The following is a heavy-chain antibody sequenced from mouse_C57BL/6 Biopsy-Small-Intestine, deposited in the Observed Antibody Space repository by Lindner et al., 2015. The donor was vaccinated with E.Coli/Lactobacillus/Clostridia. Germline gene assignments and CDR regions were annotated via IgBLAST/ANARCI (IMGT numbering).Heavy chain of an antibody. V-gene: IGHV1-63*01. CDR2: IYPGGGYT. Sequence: VQLQESGAELVRPGTSVKISCKASGYTFTNYWIGWAKQRPGHGLEWIGDIYPGGGYTNYNEKFKGKATLTADKSSSTAYMQFSSLTSEDSAIYYCARRGAYYSNGSGFAYWGQGTLVTVSA. CDR1: GYTFTNYW. J-gene: IGHJ3*01. CDR3: ARRGAYYSNGSGFAY. D-gene: IGHD2-5*01.